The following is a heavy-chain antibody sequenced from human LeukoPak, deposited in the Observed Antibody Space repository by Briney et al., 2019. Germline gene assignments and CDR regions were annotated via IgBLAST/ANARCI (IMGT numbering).Heavy chain of an antibody. V-gene: IGHV1-2*06. CDR2: INPNSGGT. D-gene: IGHD3-16*02. J-gene: IGHJ4*02. CDR1: GYTFTGYY. CDR3: ARDLRYYDYVWGSYRLNY. Sequence: ASVKVSCKVSGYTFTGYYMHWVRQAPGQGLEWMGRINPNSGGTNYAQKFQGRVTMTRDTSISTAYMELSRLRSDDTAVYYCARDLRYYDYVWGSYRLNYWGQGTLVTVSS.